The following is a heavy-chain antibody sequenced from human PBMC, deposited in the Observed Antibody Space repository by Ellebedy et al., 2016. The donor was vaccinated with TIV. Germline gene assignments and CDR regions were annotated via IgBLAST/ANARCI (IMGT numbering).Heavy chain of an antibody. D-gene: IGHD4-23*01. CDR1: GFTFSSYA. J-gene: IGHJ4*02. Sequence: GESLKISXAASGFTFSSYAMSWVRQAPGKGLEWVSAISGSGGSTYYADSVKGRFTISRDNSKNTLYLQMNSLRAEDTAVYYCAKEWYATVEYYFDYWGQGTLVTVSS. V-gene: IGHV3-23*01. CDR3: AKEWYATVEYYFDY. CDR2: ISGSGGST.